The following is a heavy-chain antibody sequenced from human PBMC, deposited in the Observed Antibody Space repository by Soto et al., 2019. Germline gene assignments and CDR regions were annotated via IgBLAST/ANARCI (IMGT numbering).Heavy chain of an antibody. CDR3: ARHNVAGVDTIFYFDY. J-gene: IGHJ4*02. Sequence: SEALSLTCTVSAGSISSYYCSWIRQPPGKGLEWIGYIHYSGSTNYNPSLKSRVTISVDTSKNQFSLRLSSVTAADTAVYYCARHNVAGVDTIFYFDYWCKGTLVTVSS. CDR2: IHYSGST. D-gene: IGHD5-12*01. V-gene: IGHV4-59*08. CDR1: AGSISSYY.